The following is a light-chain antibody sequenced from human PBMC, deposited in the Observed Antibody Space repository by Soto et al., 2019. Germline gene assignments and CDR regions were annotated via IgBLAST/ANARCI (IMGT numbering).Light chain of an antibody. V-gene: IGLV2-11*01. Sequence: QSVLTQPRSVSGSPGQAVTISCTRTSSDIGAYNYVFWYQQYPGKSPKLIIYDVFKRPSGVPARFSASKSGNTASLTITGLQTEDEADYHCSSLAGSYNLVFGGGTKVTVL. J-gene: IGLJ3*02. CDR3: SSLAGSYNLV. CDR2: DVF. CDR1: SSDIGAYNY.